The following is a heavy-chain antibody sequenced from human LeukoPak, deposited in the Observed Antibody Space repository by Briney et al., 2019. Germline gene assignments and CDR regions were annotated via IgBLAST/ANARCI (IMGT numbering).Heavy chain of an antibody. CDR3: ERYSSGSHSYDY. CDR2: IKQDGSET. V-gene: IGHV3-7*01. CDR1: GFTFSNYW. D-gene: IGHD3-10*01. J-gene: IGHJ4*02. Sequence: GGSLRLSCAASGFTFSNYWMTWVRQAPGKGLEWVGNIKQDGSETYYVDSVRGRFTISRDNGKNALFLQMNSLRAEDTAVYYCERYSSGSHSYDYWGQGTLVTVSS.